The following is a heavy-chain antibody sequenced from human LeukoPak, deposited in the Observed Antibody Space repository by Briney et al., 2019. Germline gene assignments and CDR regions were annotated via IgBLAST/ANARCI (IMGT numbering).Heavy chain of an antibody. CDR1: GFTFSSYW. CDR2: INSDGSST. V-gene: IGHV3-74*01. D-gene: IGHD5-24*01. Sequence: PGGSLRLSCAASGFTFSSYWMHWVRQAPGKGLVWVSRINSDGSSTSYADSVKGRLTISRDNAKNTLYLQMNSLRAEDTAVYYCARALLRDGYDAFDIWGQGTMVTVSS. CDR3: ARALLRDGYDAFDI. J-gene: IGHJ3*02.